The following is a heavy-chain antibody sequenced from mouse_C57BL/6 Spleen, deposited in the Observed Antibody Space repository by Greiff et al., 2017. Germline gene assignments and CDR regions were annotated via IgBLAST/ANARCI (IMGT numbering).Heavy chain of an antibody. CDR3: TRDHGNYFDY. J-gene: IGHJ2*01. D-gene: IGHD2-1*01. Sequence: EVKVEESGEGLVKPGGSLKLSCAASGFTFSSYAMSWVRQTPEKRLEWVAYISSGGDYIYYADTVKGRFTISRDNARNTLYLQMSSLKSEDTAMYYCTRDHGNYFDYWGQGTTLTVSS. CDR1: GFTFSSYA. V-gene: IGHV5-9-1*02. CDR2: ISSGGDYI.